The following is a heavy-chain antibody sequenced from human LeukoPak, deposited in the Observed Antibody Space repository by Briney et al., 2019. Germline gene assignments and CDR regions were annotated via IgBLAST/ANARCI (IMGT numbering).Heavy chain of an antibody. J-gene: IGHJ6*02. Sequence: ASVKVSCKASGYTFTSYYMHWVRQAPGQGLEWMGIINPSGGSTSYAQKFQGRVTMTRDTSTSTVYMELSSLRSEDTAVYYCARDGDSSSWYDRTTDYYYYGMDVWGQGTTVTVSS. CDR2: INPSGGST. D-gene: IGHD6-13*01. CDR1: GYTFTSYY. V-gene: IGHV1-46*01. CDR3: ARDGDSSSWYDRTTDYYYYGMDV.